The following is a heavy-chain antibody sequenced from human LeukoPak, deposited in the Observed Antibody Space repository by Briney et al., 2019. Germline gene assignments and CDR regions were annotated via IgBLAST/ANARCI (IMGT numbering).Heavy chain of an antibody. V-gene: IGHV3-74*01. D-gene: IGHD2-2*02. Sequence: GGSLRLSCAASGFTISGYWMHWVRQAPGKGLVWVSRINSDGSSTSYADSVEGRFNISIDNAKNTLYLQINNVRAEDTAVYSCARGPYTCDYWGQGTLVTVSS. CDR3: ARGPYTCDY. CDR2: INSDGSST. J-gene: IGHJ4*02. CDR1: GFTISGYW.